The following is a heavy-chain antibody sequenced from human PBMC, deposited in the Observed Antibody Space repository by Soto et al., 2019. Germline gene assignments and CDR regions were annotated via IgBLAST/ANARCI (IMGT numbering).Heavy chain of an antibody. V-gene: IGHV3-23*01. Sequence: EAQLLESGGGLVQPGGSLRLSCAVSGLTFSNSAMTWVRQAPEKGLEWVSTIINSGGATYYAASVEGRFSISRDYSRNTLYLHMTSLRAEDTAVYYCAKASRLGFCSGGNCYAGYDYWGQGTLVTVSS. CDR3: AKASRLGFCSGGNCYAGYDY. D-gene: IGHD2-15*01. CDR1: GLTFSNSA. J-gene: IGHJ4*02. CDR2: IINSGGAT.